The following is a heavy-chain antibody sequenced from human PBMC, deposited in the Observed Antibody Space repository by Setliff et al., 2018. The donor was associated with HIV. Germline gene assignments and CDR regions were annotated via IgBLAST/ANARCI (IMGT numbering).Heavy chain of an antibody. CDR2: IYHSGNT. D-gene: IGHD5-12*01. CDR1: GDSTSRSRYY. V-gene: IGHV4-39*07. Sequence: PSETLSLTCVVSGDSTSRSRYYWGWIRQPPGKGLEWIGNIYHSGNTYYNPSLKSRVTISVDTSKNQFSLKLSSVTAADTAVYYCARCRGMATITSWGQGTLVTVSS. CDR3: ARCRGMATITS. J-gene: IGHJ5*02.